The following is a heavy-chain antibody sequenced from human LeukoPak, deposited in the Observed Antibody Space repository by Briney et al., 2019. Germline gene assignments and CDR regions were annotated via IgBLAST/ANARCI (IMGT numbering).Heavy chain of an antibody. J-gene: IGHJ4*02. CDR3: ARYSYGGYYFDY. CDR2: VYSSGST. CDR1: GGSISSYY. D-gene: IGHD5-18*01. Sequence: PSETLSLTCTVSGGSISSYYWSWIRQPRGTGLEWIGYVYSSGSTNYNPSLKSRVTISVDTSKNQFSLKLSSVTAADTAVYYCARYSYGGYYFDYWGQGTLVTVSS. V-gene: IGHV4-59*01.